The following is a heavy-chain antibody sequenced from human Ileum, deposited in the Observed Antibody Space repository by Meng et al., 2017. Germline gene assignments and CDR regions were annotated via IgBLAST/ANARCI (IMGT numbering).Heavy chain of an antibody. D-gene: IGHD6-13*01. CDR3: AREPPAAAGTGADY. CDR1: GGSISSGGYY. V-gene: IGHV4-31*03. Sequence: QVQLQESGPGLVKPSQTLSLTCTVSGGSISSGGYYWSWIRQHPGKGLEWIGYIYYSGTTYYNPSLKSRVTISVDTSKNQFSLKLSPVTAADTAVYYCAREPPAAAGTGADYWGQGTLVTVSS. J-gene: IGHJ4*02. CDR2: IYYSGTT.